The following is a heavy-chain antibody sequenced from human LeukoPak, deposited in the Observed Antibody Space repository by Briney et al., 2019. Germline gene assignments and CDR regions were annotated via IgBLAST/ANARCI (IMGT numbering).Heavy chain of an antibody. CDR1: GFTFSSYG. D-gene: IGHD3-3*01. CDR3: AKDKYDFWSGYNYFDY. Sequence: GGSLRLSCAASGFTFSSYGMHWVRQAPGKGLEWVAVISYDGNNKYYADSVKGRFTISRDNSKNTLYLQMDSLRAEDTAVYYCAKDKYDFWSGYNYFDYWGQGTLVTVSS. J-gene: IGHJ4*02. CDR2: ISYDGNNK. V-gene: IGHV3-30*18.